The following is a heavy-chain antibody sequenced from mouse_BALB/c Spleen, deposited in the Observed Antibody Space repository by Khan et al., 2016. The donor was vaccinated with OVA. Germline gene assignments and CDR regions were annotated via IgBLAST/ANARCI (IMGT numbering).Heavy chain of an antibody. CDR2: ISYSGSN. CDR1: GYSITTNYA. J-gene: IGHJ4*01. CDR3: ARKNYYGYAVDY. Sequence: EVKLLESGPGLVKPSQSLSLTCTVTGYSITTNYAWDWIRQFPGNKLEWMGYISYSGSNSYNQSLKSQISITRDTSKNQFFLQLNSVTTEDTATYYCARKNYYGYAVDYWGQGTSVTVSS. D-gene: IGHD1-1*01. V-gene: IGHV3-2*02.